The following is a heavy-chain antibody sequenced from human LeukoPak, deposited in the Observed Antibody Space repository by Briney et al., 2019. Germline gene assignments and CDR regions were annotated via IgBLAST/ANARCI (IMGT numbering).Heavy chain of an antibody. CDR3: ARRYDFWSGYTL. CDR1: GGSISSSIYY. Sequence: PLETLSLTCIVSGGSISSSIYYWAWVRQPPGKGLEWIGTVFYDGATQYSPSLRSRVTISVDTSKNQFSLKLSSVTAADTAVYYRARRYDFWSGYTLWGQGTLVTVSS. V-gene: IGHV4-39*07. D-gene: IGHD3-3*01. CDR2: VFYDGAT. J-gene: IGHJ4*02.